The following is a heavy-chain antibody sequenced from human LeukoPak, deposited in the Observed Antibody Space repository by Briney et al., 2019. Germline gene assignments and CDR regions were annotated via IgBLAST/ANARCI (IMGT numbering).Heavy chain of an antibody. CDR1: GFTFSRYG. V-gene: IGHV3-33*01. CDR3: ARDYCSSISCMDA. Sequence: GTSLRLSCAASGFTFSRYGMHWVCQAPGKGLEWVAVIWSDGNNKEHGDSVKGRFTISRDNSKNTLYLQMNSLRAEDTAMYYCARDYCSSISCMDAWGQGTTVTVSS. J-gene: IGHJ6*02. CDR2: IWSDGNNK. D-gene: IGHD2-2*01.